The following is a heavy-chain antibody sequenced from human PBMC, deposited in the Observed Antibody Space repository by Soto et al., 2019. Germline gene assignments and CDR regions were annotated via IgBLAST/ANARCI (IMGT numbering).Heavy chain of an antibody. D-gene: IGHD2-15*01. CDR3: ARAAATYFDY. J-gene: IGHJ4*02. Sequence: SETLSLTCAVYGGSFSGYYWSWIRQPPGKGLEWIGEINHSGSTNYNPSLKSRVTISVDTSKNQFSLKLSSVTAADTAVYYCARAAATYFDYWGQGTLVTVSS. V-gene: IGHV4-34*01. CDR2: INHSGST. CDR1: GGSFSGYY.